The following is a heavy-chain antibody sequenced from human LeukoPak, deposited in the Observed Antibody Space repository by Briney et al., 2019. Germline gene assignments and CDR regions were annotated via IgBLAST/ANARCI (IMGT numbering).Heavy chain of an antibody. J-gene: IGHJ4*01. CDR1: GFTFDDYA. CDR2: ISWNSGSI. V-gene: IGHV3-9*01. D-gene: IGHD1-26*01. Sequence: GRSLRLSCAASGFTFDDYAMHWVRQAPGKGLEWVSGISWNSGSIGYADSVKGRFTISRDNAKNSLYLQMNSLRAEDTALYYCEKGRGSYSSSNFDYWAQEPWSPSPQ. CDR3: EKGRGSYSSSNFDY.